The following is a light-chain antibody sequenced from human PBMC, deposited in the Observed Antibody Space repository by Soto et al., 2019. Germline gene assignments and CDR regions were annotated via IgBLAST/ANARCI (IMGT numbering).Light chain of an antibody. V-gene: IGLV1-40*01. J-gene: IGLJ1*01. CDR3: QSYDSSLLGV. Sequence: QSVLTQPPSVSGAPGQRVTISCTGSSSNIGAGYDVQWYQQLPGTAPKLLIYGNSNRPSGVPDRVSGSKSGTSASLAITGLQAEDEADYYCQSYDSSLLGVFGTVTKVTVL. CDR1: SSNIGAGYD. CDR2: GNS.